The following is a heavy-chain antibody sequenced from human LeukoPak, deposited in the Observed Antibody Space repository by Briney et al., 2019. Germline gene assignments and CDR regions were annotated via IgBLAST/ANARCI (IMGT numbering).Heavy chain of an antibody. V-gene: IGHV3-11*01. CDR2: ISSSGSTI. Sequence: GGSLRLSCAASGFTFSDYYMSWIRQAPAKGMEWVSYISSSGSTIYYADSVKGRFTISRDNAKNSLYLQMNSLRAEDTAVYYCARVGGLRHQYYYYGMDVWGQGTTVTVSS. CDR3: ARVGGLRHQYYYYGMDV. D-gene: IGHD4-17*01. CDR1: GFTFSDYY. J-gene: IGHJ6*02.